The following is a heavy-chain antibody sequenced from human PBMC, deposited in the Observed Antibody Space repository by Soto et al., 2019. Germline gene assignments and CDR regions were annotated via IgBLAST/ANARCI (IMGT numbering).Heavy chain of an antibody. CDR1: GFTFSGSA. V-gene: IGHV3-73*01. D-gene: IGHD1-26*01. J-gene: IGHJ4*02. Sequence: GGSLRLSCAASGFTFSGSAMHWVRQASGKGLEWVGRIRSKANSYATAYAASVKGRFTISRDDSKNTAYLQMNSLKTEDTAVYYCTSGDPSPVSTESYFDYWGQGTLVTVSS. CDR2: IRSKANSYAT. CDR3: TSGDPSPVSTESYFDY.